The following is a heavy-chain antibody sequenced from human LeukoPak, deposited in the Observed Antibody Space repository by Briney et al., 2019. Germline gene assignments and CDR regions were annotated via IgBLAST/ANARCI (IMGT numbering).Heavy chain of an antibody. CDR1: GFIFNTYT. Sequence: GGSLRLSCAASGFIFNTYTMHWVRKAPGKGLEYVSTISGDGLRTYYANSVKGRFTVSRDNSKNTLYLQMDSLRTEDMAMYYCARSTYHDYWGQGTLVTVSS. D-gene: IGHD2/OR15-2a*01. CDR3: ARSTYHDY. V-gene: IGHV3-64*01. J-gene: IGHJ4*02. CDR2: ISGDGLRT.